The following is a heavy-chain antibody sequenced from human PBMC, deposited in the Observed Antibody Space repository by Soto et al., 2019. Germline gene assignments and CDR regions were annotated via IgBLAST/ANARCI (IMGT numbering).Heavy chain of an antibody. CDR3: ARVRRSAAPYGMDV. CDR2: INHSGST. J-gene: IGHJ6*02. CDR1: GGSFSGYY. Sequence: QVQLRQWGAGLLKPSETLSLTCAVYGGSFSGYYWSWIRQPPGKGLEWIGEINHSGSTNYNPSLKSRVSISVDTSKNQFSLKLSSVTAADTAVYYCARVRRSAAPYGMDVWGQGTTVTVSS. V-gene: IGHV4-34*01. D-gene: IGHD6-13*01.